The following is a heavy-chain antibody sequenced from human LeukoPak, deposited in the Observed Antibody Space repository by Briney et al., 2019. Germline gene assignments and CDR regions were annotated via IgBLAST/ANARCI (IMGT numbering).Heavy chain of an antibody. Sequence: SETLSLTCTVSGGSISEYYWSWIRQSPGKGLEWIGYIYESGDTNYNPSLRSRVTISLDTSKTQVSLKVTSLTAADTAVYYCASDRAAFYYASGLAYWGQGIPVTVSS. V-gene: IGHV4-59*01. J-gene: IGHJ4*02. D-gene: IGHD3-10*01. CDR2: IYESGDT. CDR3: ASDRAAFYYASGLAY. CDR1: GGSISEYY.